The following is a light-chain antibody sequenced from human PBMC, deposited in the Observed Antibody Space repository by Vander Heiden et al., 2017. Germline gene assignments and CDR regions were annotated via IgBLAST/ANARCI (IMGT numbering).Light chain of an antibody. CDR3: QQSESTGAS. V-gene: IGKV1-39*01. CDR2: AAS. CDR1: QSISSY. J-gene: IGKJ2*03. Sequence: DIQMTQSPSSLSASVGDRVTITCRASQSISSYLNWYQQKPGKAPKLLIYAASSFLSAVPSTFSRSGSGTDFTLRMIRLHPEDFATYYCQQSESTGASFGHATKQE.